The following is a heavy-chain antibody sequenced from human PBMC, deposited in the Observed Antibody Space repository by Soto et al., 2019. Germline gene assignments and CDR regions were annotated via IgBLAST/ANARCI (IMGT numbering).Heavy chain of an antibody. D-gene: IGHD1-1*01. CDR3: TRGPRSTSTGTGAF. J-gene: IGHJ4*02. CDR1: GFTFSMYW. V-gene: IGHV3-74*01. Sequence: SGGSLRLSCAASGFTFSMYWMHWVRQVPGKGPEWVSRINDDGISTNYADSVKGRFTISRDNAKNTLYLQMNALRVEDTAVYYCTRGPRSTSTGTGAFWGKGTLATVSP. CDR2: INDDGIST.